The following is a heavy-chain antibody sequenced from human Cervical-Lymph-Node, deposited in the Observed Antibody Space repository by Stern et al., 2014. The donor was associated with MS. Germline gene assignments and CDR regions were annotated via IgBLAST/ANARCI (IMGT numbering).Heavy chain of an antibody. CDR3: ARVRYYYGSGSEFDY. CDR2: ISYSGST. Sequence: QVQLQESGPGLVKPSQTLSLTCNVSHDSFISGKYYWSWIRQPPGKGLEWIGYISYSGSTYYNPSLRSRIIISRDTSKSQFSLRLSSVTAADTAVYYCARVRYYYGSGSEFDYWGQGTLVTVST. CDR1: HDSFISGKYY. D-gene: IGHD3-10*01. J-gene: IGHJ4*02. V-gene: IGHV4-30-4*01.